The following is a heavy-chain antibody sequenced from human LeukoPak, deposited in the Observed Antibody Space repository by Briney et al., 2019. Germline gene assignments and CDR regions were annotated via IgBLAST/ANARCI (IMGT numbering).Heavy chain of an antibody. J-gene: IGHJ4*02. D-gene: IGHD5-24*01. CDR2: INAGNGHT. CDR3: ARGIWSATRVDYYLDN. Sequence: ASVKVSCKASGYTFSGYAIHWVRQAPGQRSEWMGWINAGNGHTKYSQNFQGRVTITRDSSANIVYMDVSSLTSEDTAVYYCARGIWSATRVDYYLDNWGRGTLVTVFS. V-gene: IGHV1-3*01. CDR1: GYTFSGYA.